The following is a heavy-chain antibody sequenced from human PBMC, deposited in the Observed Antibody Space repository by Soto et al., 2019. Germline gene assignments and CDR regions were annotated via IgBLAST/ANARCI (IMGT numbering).Heavy chain of an antibody. V-gene: IGHV5-51*01. J-gene: IGHJ4*02. D-gene: IGHD2-21*01. CDR2: IYPGDSDT. Sequence: XESLKSSCKGSGYSFTNYWIGWVRQMPGKGLEWMGIIYPGDSDTRYSPSFQGQVTISADKSISTAYLQWSSLKASDTAMYYCWSGDGPHRLDYWGQGTLVTVSS. CDR3: WSGDGPHRLDY. CDR1: GYSFTNYW.